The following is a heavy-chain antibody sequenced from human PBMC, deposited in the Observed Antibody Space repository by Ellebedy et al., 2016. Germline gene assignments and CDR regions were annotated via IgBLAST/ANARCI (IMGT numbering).Heavy chain of an antibody. D-gene: IGHD6-19*01. V-gene: IGHV3-21*01. Sequence: GGSLRLSXAASGFTFSSYSMNWVRQAPGKGLEWVSSISSSSSYIYYADSVKGRFTISRDNAKNSLYLQMNSLRAEDTAVYYCARKFWGSGWSYNWFDPWGQGTLVTVSS. J-gene: IGHJ5*02. CDR2: ISSSSSYI. CDR1: GFTFSSYS. CDR3: ARKFWGSGWSYNWFDP.